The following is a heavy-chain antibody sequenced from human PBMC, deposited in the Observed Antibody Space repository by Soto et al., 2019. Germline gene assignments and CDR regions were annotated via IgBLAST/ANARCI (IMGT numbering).Heavy chain of an antibody. Sequence: GGSLRLSCAASGFTVSSNYMSWVRQAPGKGLEWVSVIYSGGSTYYADSVKGRFTISRDNSKNTLYLQMNSLRAEDTAVYYCARRLTGGHFDYRGQGTQVTVSS. CDR2: IYSGGST. V-gene: IGHV3-53*01. J-gene: IGHJ4*02. CDR1: GFTVSSNY. D-gene: IGHD3-10*01. CDR3: ARRLTGGHFDY.